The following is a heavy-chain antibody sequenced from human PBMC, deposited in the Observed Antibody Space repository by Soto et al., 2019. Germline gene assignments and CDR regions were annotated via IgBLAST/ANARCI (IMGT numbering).Heavy chain of an antibody. CDR1: GGTFSSYA. J-gene: IGHJ6*03. CDR3: ARENCGSSSTSCRFYMDV. V-gene: IGHV1-2*04. D-gene: IGHD2-2*01. Sequence: ASVKVSCKASGGTFSSYAISWVRQAPGQGLEWMGWINPNSGGTNYAQKFQGWVTMTRDTSISTAYMELSRLRSDDTAVYYCARENCGSSSTSCRFYMDVWGKGTTVNVSS. CDR2: INPNSGGT.